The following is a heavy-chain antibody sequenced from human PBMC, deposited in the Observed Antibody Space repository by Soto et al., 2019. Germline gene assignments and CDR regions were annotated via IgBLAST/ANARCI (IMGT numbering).Heavy chain of an antibody. CDR3: ARHVFGALHGLVDV. V-gene: IGHV4-59*08. Sequence: QVQLQESGPGLVKPSETLSLSCTVSNGSISNYYGSWIRQPPGKGMEWIGYVHHRWGSFYNPSLQSRGAISLDAAKRQFALKLTSVTATDTAVYYCARHVFGALHGLVDVWGQGITVTVSS. J-gene: IGHJ6*02. CDR2: VHHRWGS. D-gene: IGHD3-10*02. CDR1: NGSISNYY.